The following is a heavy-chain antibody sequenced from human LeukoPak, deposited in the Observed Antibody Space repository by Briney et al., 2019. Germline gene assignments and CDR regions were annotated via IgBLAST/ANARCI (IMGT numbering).Heavy chain of an antibody. Sequence: GGSLRLSCAASGFTFSSYAMSWVRQAPGKGLEWVSAISGSGGSTYYADSVKGWFTISRDNSKNTLYLQMNSLRAEDTAVYYCAKDLGIVVAIDAFDIWGQGTMVTVSS. CDR3: AKDLGIVVAIDAFDI. CDR2: ISGSGGST. V-gene: IGHV3-23*01. D-gene: IGHD2-15*01. CDR1: GFTFSSYA. J-gene: IGHJ3*02.